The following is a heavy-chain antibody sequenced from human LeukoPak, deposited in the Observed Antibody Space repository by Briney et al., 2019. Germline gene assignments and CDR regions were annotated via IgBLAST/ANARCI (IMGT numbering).Heavy chain of an antibody. CDR1: GGSFSGYY. D-gene: IGHD2-2*01. CDR3: ASPRRYCSSTSCYGVFDY. V-gene: IGHV4-34*01. Sequence: SETLSLTCAVYGGSFSGYYWSWIRQPPGKGLEWIGEINHSGSTNYNPSLKSRVTISVDTSKNQFSLKLSSVTAADTAVYYCASPRRYCSSTSCYGVFDYWGQGTLVTVSS. J-gene: IGHJ4*02. CDR2: INHSGST.